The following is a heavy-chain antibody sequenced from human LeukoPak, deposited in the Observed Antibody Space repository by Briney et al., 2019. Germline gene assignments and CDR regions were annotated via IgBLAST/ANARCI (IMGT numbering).Heavy chain of an antibody. J-gene: IGHJ5*02. CDR3: VTLRPQCTNWFDP. Sequence: PGESFKISCLGSGYTFTIYCIGGVRQMPGKGLEWMGMIYPGDSDTTYSPSFQGQVSLSADKSISTAYLQWSTLKASDTAMYYGVTLRPQCTNWFDPWGQGTLVTVSS. D-gene: IGHD6-19*01. CDR2: IYPGDSDT. V-gene: IGHV5-51*01. CDR1: GYTFTIYC.